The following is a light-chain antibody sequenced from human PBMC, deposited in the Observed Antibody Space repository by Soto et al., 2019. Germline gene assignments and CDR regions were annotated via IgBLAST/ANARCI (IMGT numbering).Light chain of an antibody. CDR1: SSDVGSYNL. CDR2: EGS. CDR3: CSFARGSTLV. J-gene: IGLJ3*02. V-gene: IGLV2-23*01. Sequence: QSALTQPASVSGSPGQSITISCTGTSSDVGSYNLVSWYKQHPGNAPKLMIYEGSKRPSGVSNRFFGSKSGNTASLTISGLQADDEADYYCCSFARGSTLVFGGGTKLTVL.